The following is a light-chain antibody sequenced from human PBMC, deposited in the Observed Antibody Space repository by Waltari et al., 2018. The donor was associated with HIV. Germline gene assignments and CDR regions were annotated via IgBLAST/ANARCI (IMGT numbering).Light chain of an antibody. CDR1: VRDIGTYNL. Sequence: QYGLTQPASVSGSLGQSITIFCNGSVRDIGTYNLVSWYQQFPGKAPKVIISEVSKRPSGISDRFSGSKSANSASLRISGLRPEDEADYFCCSYAGPDTFFVFGGGT. CDR2: EVS. V-gene: IGLV2-23*02. CDR3: CSYAGPDTFFV. J-gene: IGLJ1*01.